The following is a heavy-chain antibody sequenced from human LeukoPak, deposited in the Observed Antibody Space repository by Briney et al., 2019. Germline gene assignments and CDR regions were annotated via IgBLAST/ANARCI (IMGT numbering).Heavy chain of an antibody. Sequence: ASVKVSCKASGYSFTGYYIHWVRQAPGQGLAWMGWINPYSGDTNYARKFQGRLTMTRDTSISTAYMELSRLKSDDTAFYYCARTNGGYEYNWGLGTLVTVSS. J-gene: IGHJ4*02. D-gene: IGHD5-12*01. V-gene: IGHV1-2*02. CDR1: GYSFTGYY. CDR3: ARTNGGYEYN. CDR2: INPYSGDT.